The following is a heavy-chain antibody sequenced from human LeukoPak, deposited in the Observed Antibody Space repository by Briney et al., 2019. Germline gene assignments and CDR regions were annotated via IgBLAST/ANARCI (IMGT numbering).Heavy chain of an antibody. D-gene: IGHD1-14*01. CDR1: GYTFTSYG. CDR2: ISAYNGNT. Sequence: ASVKVSCKASGYTFTSYGISWVRQAPGQGLEWMGWISAYNGNTNYAQKLQGRVTMTTDTSTSTAYMELRSLRPDDTAVYYCAISAPGQNFDYWGQGTLVTVSS. CDR3: AISAPGQNFDY. V-gene: IGHV1-18*01. J-gene: IGHJ4*02.